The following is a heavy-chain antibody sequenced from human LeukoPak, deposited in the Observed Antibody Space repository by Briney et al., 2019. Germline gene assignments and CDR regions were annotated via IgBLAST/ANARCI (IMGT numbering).Heavy chain of an antibody. J-gene: IGHJ4*02. V-gene: IGHV3-23*01. D-gene: IGHD3-22*01. CDR3: AKVPPNYDSSGFFTY. Sequence: GGSLRLSCAASGFTFSSYAMSWVRQAPGKGLELVSAISGSGGSTYYADSVKGRFTVSRDNSKNTLYLQMNSLRAEDTAVYYCAKVPPNYDSSGFFTYWGQGTLVTVSS. CDR2: ISGSGGST. CDR1: GFTFSSYA.